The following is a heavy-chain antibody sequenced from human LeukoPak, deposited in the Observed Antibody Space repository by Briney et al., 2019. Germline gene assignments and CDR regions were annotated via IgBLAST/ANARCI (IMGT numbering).Heavy chain of an antibody. J-gene: IGHJ4*02. D-gene: IGHD2-21*01. CDR3: ARPLVVATYDY. CDR2: ISSGGSTI. V-gene: IGHV3-11*01. Sequence: PGGSLRLSCAASGFTFSDYYMSWIRQAPGKGLDWVSYISSGGSTIYYADSVKGRFTISRDNAKNSLYLQMNSLRAEDTAVYYCARPLVVATYDYWGQGTLVTVSS. CDR1: GFTFSDYY.